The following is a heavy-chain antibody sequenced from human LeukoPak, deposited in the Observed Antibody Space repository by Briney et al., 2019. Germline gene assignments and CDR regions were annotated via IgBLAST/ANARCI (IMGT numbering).Heavy chain of an antibody. Sequence: SSVKVSCKASGGTFSSYAISWVRQAPGQGLEWMGWINPNSGGTNYAQKFQGRVTMTRDTSISTAHMELSRLRSDDTAVYYCARGFANGYYYDSSGVFDYWGQGNLVTVSS. CDR2: INPNSGGT. CDR3: ARGFANGYYYDSSGVFDY. CDR1: GGTFSSYA. J-gene: IGHJ4*02. V-gene: IGHV1-2*02. D-gene: IGHD3-22*01.